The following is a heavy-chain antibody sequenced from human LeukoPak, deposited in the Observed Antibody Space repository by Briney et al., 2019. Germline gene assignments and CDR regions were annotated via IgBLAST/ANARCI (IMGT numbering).Heavy chain of an antibody. CDR2: IYWDDDK. J-gene: IGHJ4*02. V-gene: IGHV2-5*02. D-gene: IGHD4-11*01. CDR1: GFSLSTSGVG. Sequence: SGPTLVNPTQTLTLTCTFSGFSLSTSGVGVGWIRQPPGEALEWLALIYWDDDKRYSPSLKSRLTITKDTSKNQVVLSITNMDPVDTATYYCAHTPADYPYFDYWGQGTLVTVSS. CDR3: AHTPADYPYFDY.